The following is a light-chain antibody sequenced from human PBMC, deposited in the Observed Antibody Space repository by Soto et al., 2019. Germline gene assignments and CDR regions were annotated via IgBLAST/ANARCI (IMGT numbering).Light chain of an antibody. Sequence: DIQMTQSPSTLSASVGDRVTITCRASQSISSWLAWYQQKPGKAPKLLIYKASSLKNGVPSRFSGSGSGTEFTLTISSLQPDDFATYYCQQYNSYPWTFGQGTKVEIK. CDR1: QSISSW. J-gene: IGKJ1*01. CDR3: QQYNSYPWT. CDR2: KAS. V-gene: IGKV1-5*03.